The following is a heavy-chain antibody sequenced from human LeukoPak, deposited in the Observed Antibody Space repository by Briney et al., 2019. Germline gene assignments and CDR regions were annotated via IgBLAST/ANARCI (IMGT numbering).Heavy chain of an antibody. D-gene: IGHD5-18*01. J-gene: IGHJ4*02. V-gene: IGHV3-9*01. CDR3: AKATGYSYGTGYFDY. CDR1: GFTFDDYA. CDR2: ISWNSGSI. Sequence: GGSLRLSCAASGFTFDDYAMHWVRQAPGKGLEWVSGISWNSGSIGYADPVKGRFTISRDNAKNSLYLQMNSLRAEDTALYYCAKATGYSYGTGYFDYWGQGTLVTVSS.